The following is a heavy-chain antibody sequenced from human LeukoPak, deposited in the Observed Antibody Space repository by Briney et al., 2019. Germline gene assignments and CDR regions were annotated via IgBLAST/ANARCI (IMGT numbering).Heavy chain of an antibody. CDR1: GFTFSDYY. CDR2: ISSSGSTI. J-gene: IGHJ5*02. V-gene: IGHV3-11*01. CDR3: ARVMVRGVPHNWFDP. D-gene: IGHD3-10*01. Sequence: GGSLRLSCAASGFTFSDYYMSWIRQAPGKGLEWVSYISSSGSTIYYADSVKGRFTISRDNAKNSLYLQMNSLRAEDTAVCYCARVMVRGVPHNWFDPWGQGTLVTVSS.